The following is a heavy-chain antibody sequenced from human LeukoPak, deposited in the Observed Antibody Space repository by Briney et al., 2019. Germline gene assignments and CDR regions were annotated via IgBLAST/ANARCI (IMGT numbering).Heavy chain of an antibody. CDR2: IWYDGSNK. CDR1: GFTFSSYG. Sequence: GRSLRLSRAASGFTFSSYGMHWVRQAPGKGLEWVAVIWYDGSNKYYADSVKGRFTISRDNSKNTLYLQMNSLRAGDTAVYYCARESPSGWQLAAVFDYWGQGTLVTVSS. V-gene: IGHV3-33*01. D-gene: IGHD6-6*01. J-gene: IGHJ4*02. CDR3: ARESPSGWQLAAVFDY.